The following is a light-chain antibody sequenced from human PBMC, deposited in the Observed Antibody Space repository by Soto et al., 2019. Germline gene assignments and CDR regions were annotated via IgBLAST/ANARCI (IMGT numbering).Light chain of an antibody. CDR1: QSVSSSY. V-gene: IGKV3-20*01. CDR3: QQYSTSLFT. Sequence: EIVLTQSPGTLSLSPGERATLSCRASQSVSSSYLAWYQQKPGQPPRLLIYGASSKATGIPDRFSGSGSGTDFTLTIRRLEPEDFAVYYCQQYSTSLFTFGPGTRLEI. CDR2: GAS. J-gene: IGKJ5*01.